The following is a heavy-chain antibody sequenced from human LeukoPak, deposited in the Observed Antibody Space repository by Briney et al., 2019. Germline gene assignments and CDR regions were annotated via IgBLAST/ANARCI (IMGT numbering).Heavy chain of an antibody. Sequence: ASVKVSCKASGYSFTSYWIGWVRQMPGKGLEWMGIIYPGDSDTRYSPSFQGQVTISADKSISTAYLQWSSLKASDTAMYYCARAEMATIEVYYFDYWGQGTLVTVSS. D-gene: IGHD5-24*01. CDR1: GYSFTSYW. V-gene: IGHV5-51*01. CDR2: IYPGDSDT. J-gene: IGHJ4*02. CDR3: ARAEMATIEVYYFDY.